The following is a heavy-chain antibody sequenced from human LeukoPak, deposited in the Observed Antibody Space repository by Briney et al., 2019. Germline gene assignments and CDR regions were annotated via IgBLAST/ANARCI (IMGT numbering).Heavy chain of an antibody. CDR1: GFTFSSYG. CDR2: ISYDGSNK. Sequence: PGRSLRLSCAASGFTFSSYGMHWVRQAPGKGLEWVAVISYDGSNKYYADSVKGRFTISRDNSKNTLYLQMNSLRAEDTAVYYCASQGRLLGPFDYWGQGTLVTVSS. V-gene: IGHV3-30*03. J-gene: IGHJ4*02. D-gene: IGHD2-15*01. CDR3: ASQGRLLGPFDY.